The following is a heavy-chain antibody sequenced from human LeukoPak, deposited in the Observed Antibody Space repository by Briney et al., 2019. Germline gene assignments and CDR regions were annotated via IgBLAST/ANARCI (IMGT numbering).Heavy chain of an antibody. CDR3: VRDLGGRSGH. J-gene: IGHJ4*02. D-gene: IGHD1-26*01. CDR1: GFTFSSNW. V-gene: IGHV3-74*01. Sequence: GGSLRLSCAASGFTFSSNWMHWVRQAPGKGLVWVSRINEDGSTTDYADSVKGRSTIFRDNAKNTLYLQMNSLRAEDTAVYYCVRDLGGRSGHWGQGTLVTVSS. CDR2: INEDGSTT.